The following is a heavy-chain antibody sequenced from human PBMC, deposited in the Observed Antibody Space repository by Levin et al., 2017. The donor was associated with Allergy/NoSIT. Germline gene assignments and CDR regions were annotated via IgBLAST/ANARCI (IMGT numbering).Heavy chain of an antibody. J-gene: IGHJ5*02. CDR3: ARAPPSVAGKIRFDP. D-gene: IGHD6-19*01. CDR1: GGSISSYY. CDR2: IYYSGST. V-gene: IGHV4-59*01. Sequence: PSETLSLTCTVSGGSISSYYWSWIRQPPGKGLEWIGYIYYSGSTNYNPSLKSRVTISVDTSKNQFSLKLSSVTAADTAVYYCARAPPSVAGKIRFDPWGQGTLVTVSS.